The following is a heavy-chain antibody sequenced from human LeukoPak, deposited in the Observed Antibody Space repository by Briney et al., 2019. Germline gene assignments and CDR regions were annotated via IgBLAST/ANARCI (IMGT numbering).Heavy chain of an antibody. Sequence: PGGSLRLSCVTSGFTFSSSGMHWVRQAPGKGLEGVTFIWHDGSNKYYAESVKGRFTVSRDNSRNTIYLQMSNLRAEDTAVYYCARDKGENYFDTWGQGTLVTVSS. CDR1: GFTFSSSG. D-gene: IGHD2-21*01. CDR2: IWHDGSNK. J-gene: IGHJ4*02. CDR3: ARDKGENYFDT. V-gene: IGHV3-30*02.